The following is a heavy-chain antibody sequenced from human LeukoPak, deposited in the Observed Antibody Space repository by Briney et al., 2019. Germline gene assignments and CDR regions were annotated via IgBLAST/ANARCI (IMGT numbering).Heavy chain of an antibody. CDR2: IYSLGTT. CDR1: GGSISTYY. V-gene: IGHV4-4*07. D-gene: IGHD3-10*01. CDR3: ASITMVRGVTEGDY. J-gene: IGHJ4*02. Sequence: PSETLSLTCTVSGGSISTYYWSWIRQPAGKGLEWLGRIYSLGTTNYNPSLKSRVTMSVDTSKNQFSLNLNSVTAADTAVYYCASITMVRGVTEGDYWGQGTLVTVSS.